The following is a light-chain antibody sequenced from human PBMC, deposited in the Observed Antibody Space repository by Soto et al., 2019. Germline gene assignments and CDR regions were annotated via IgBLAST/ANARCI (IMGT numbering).Light chain of an antibody. CDR3: QVWDSSSDHAYV. V-gene: IGLV3-21*04. CDR1: NIGSKS. Sequence: SYELTQPPSVSVAPGKTARITCGGNNIGSKSVHWYQQKPGQAPVLVIYYDSDRPSGIPERFSGSNSGNTATLTISRVAAGDEAEYYCQVWDSSSDHAYVFGTGTKVPS. J-gene: IGLJ1*01. CDR2: YDS.